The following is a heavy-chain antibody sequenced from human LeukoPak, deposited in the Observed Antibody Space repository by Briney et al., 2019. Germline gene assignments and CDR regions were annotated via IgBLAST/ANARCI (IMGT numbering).Heavy chain of an antibody. J-gene: IGHJ6*02. D-gene: IGHD3-3*01. Sequence: ASVKVSCKASGGTFSSYAISWVRQAPGQGLEWMGGIIPIFGTANYAQKFQGRVTITADESTSTAYMELSSLRSEDTAVYYCARDPLRFLEYSDYYGMDVWGQGTTVTVSS. CDR2: IIPIFGTA. CDR3: ARDPLRFLEYSDYYGMDV. CDR1: GGTFSSYA. V-gene: IGHV1-69*13.